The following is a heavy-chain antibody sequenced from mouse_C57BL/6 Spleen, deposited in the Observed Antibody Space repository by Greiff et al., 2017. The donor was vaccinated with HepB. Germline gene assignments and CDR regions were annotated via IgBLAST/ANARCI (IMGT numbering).Heavy chain of an antibody. CDR2: IDPSDSYT. D-gene: IGHD1-1*01. CDR1: GYTFTSYW. V-gene: IGHV1-69*01. J-gene: IGHJ2*01. CDR3: TRKGYGSSYGDYFDY. Sequence: VQLQQPGAELVMPGASVKLSCKASGYTFTSYWMHWVKQRPGQGLEWIGEIDPSDSYTNYNQKFKGKSTLTVDKSSSTAYMQLSSLTSEDSAVYYCTRKGYGSSYGDYFDYWGQGTTLTVSS.